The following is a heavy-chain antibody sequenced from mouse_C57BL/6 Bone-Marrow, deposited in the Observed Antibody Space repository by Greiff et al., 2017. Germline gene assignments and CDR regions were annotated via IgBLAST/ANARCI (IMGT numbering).Heavy chain of an antibody. V-gene: IGHV1-54*01. CDR2: INPGSGGT. CDR1: GYAFTNYL. CDR3: ASVYYYGYWYFDV. J-gene: IGHJ1*03. Sequence: QVQLQQSGAELVRPGTSVKVSCKASGYAFTNYLIEWVKQRPGQGLEWIGVINPGSGGTNYNEKFKGKATLTADKSSSTAYMQLSRLTAEDSAVDFCASVYYYGYWYFDVWGTGTTVTVSS. D-gene: IGHD1-1*01.